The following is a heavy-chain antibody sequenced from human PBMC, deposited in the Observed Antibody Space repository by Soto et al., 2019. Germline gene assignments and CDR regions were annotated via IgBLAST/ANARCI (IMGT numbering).Heavy chain of an antibody. CDR3: ARDTTLFGVALQTGFDP. J-gene: IGHJ5*02. CDR1: GFTFYTYA. D-gene: IGHD3-3*01. Sequence: GGSLRLSCEASGFTFYTYAMIWVRQAPGKGLEWVTAIDSDGTDTYYADFVKGRFTVSRDNSKNTLYLQMRSLTAADTAVYYCARDTTLFGVALQTGFDPWGPGTLVTVSS. CDR2: IDSDGTDT. V-gene: IGHV3-23*03.